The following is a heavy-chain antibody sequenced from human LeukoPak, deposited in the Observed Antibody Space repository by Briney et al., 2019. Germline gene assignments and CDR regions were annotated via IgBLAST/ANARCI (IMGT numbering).Heavy chain of an antibody. CDR2: ISGSGGST. V-gene: IGHV3-23*01. CDR3: ARDLAGPPQEAFDI. Sequence: PGGSLRLSCAASGFTFSSYAMSWVRQAPGKGLEWVSAISGSGGSTYYADSVKGRFTISRDNSKNTLYLQMNSPRAEDTAVYYCARDLAGPPQEAFDIWGQGTMVTVSS. CDR1: GFTFSSYA. J-gene: IGHJ3*02.